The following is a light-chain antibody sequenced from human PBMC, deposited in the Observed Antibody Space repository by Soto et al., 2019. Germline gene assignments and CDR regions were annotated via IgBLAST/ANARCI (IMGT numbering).Light chain of an antibody. CDR3: QQTYSTPWT. J-gene: IGKJ1*01. V-gene: IGKV1-39*01. CDR1: QSISSS. Sequence: DIQMTQSPSSLSASIGDRVTITCRASQSISSSLNWYQQRPGKAPKLLIYAASNLQSGVPSRFSGSGSGTEFTLAISSLQPEDFATYHCQQTYSTPWTFGHGTKVEIK. CDR2: AAS.